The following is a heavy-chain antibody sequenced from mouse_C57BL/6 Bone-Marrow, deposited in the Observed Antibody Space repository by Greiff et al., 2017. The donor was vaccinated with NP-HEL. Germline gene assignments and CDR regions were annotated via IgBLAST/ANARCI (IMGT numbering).Heavy chain of an antibody. CDR1: GYTFTSYG. D-gene: IGHD1-1*01. V-gene: IGHV1-81*01. CDR2: IYPRSGNT. Sequence: VQLQQSGAELARPGASVKLSCKASGYTFTSYGISWVKQRTGQGLEWIGEIYPRSGNTYYNEKFKGKATLTADKSSSTAYMELRSLTSEDSAVYFGARWGTTVVAYWYFDVWGTGTTVTVSS. J-gene: IGHJ1*03. CDR3: ARWGTTVVAYWYFDV.